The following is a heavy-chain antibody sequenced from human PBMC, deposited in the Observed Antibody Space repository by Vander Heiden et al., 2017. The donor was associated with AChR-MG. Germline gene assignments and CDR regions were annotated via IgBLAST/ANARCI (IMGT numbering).Heavy chain of an antibody. CDR1: GDSFSRYY. V-gene: IGHV4-4*07. CDR2: IYISGST. D-gene: IGHD3-3*01. CDR3: AREPADYDFWSGSQTAPLDY. Sequence: QVQLQESGPGLVKPSETLSLTCTVSGDSFSRYYWSWIRQPTGKGLEWIGRIYISGSTDYNPSLRSRVTMSIDTSKKQFSLRLRSVTAADTAVYYCAREPADYDFWSGSQTAPLDYWGQGTLVIVSS. J-gene: IGHJ4*02.